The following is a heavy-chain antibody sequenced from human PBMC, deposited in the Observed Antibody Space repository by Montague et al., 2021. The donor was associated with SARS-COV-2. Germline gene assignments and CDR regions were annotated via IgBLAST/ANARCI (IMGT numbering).Heavy chain of an antibody. D-gene: IGHD5-24*01. J-gene: IGHJ4*02. V-gene: IGHV4-59*01. CDR1: GGSISSYY. CDR2: IYYSGST. CDR3: ARGFPGSPQFATYFDY. Sequence: SETLSLTCTVSGGSISSYYWSWIRQPPGKGLEWIGYIYYSGSTNYNPSLKSRVTISVDTSKNQFSLKLSSVTAADTAVYYCARGFPGSPQFATYFDYWGQGTLVTVSS.